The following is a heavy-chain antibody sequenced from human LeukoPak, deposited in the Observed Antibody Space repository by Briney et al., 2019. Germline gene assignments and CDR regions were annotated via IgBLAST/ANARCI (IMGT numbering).Heavy chain of an antibody. CDR1: GYSFTSYW. CDR2: IYPGDSDT. CDR3: ARQRVHSSGYYYDAFDI. D-gene: IGHD3-22*01. V-gene: IGHV5-51*01. Sequence: GESLKISCKGSGYSFTSYWIGWVRQMPGKGLEWMGIIYPGDSDTRYSPSFQGQVTISADKSISTAYLQWSSLKASDTAMYYCARQRVHSSGYYYDAFDIWGQGTMVTVSS. J-gene: IGHJ3*02.